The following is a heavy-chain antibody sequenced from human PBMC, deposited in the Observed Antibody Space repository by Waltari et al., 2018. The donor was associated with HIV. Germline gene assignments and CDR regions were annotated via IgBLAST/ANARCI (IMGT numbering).Heavy chain of an antibody. D-gene: IGHD2-2*01. CDR1: GFTFSSYA. J-gene: IGHJ4*02. CDR3: TRASAADLDF. Sequence: QVQLVESGGGVVQPGRSLRLSCAASGFTFSSYAMHWVRQAPGEVLEWLAVISDDGTNKYYADSVKDRFIIYGDNSQNTLYLQMFSLRPEDTAVYYCTRASAADLDFWGQGTLVTVSS. V-gene: IGHV3-30-3*01. CDR2: ISDDGTNK.